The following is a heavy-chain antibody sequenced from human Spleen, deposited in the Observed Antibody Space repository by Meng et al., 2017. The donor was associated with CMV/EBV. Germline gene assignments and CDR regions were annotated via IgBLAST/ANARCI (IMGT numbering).Heavy chain of an antibody. Sequence: GESLKISCAGSGFTFSNYAMNWVRQAPGKGLEWVALISGSGGETYYADSVKGRLTISRDNSKNTVFLQVSSLRVEDTAIYYCARSPDLYCSSSSCYTLSGVVYYYGMDVWGQGTTVTVSS. CDR2: ISGSGGET. V-gene: IGHV3-23*01. D-gene: IGHD2-2*02. CDR1: GFTFSNYA. J-gene: IGHJ6*02. CDR3: ARSPDLYCSSSSCYTLSGVVYYYGMDV.